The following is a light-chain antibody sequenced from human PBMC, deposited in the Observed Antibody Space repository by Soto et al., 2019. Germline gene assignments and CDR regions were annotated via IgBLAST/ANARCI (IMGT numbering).Light chain of an antibody. CDR2: EVS. Sequence: QSALTQPASVSGSPGQSITIPCTGSSSDIGAYNYVSWYQQHPGKAPKLIIYEVSDRPSGISDRFSGSKSGNTASLTISGLQADDEADYYCSSYTRSVARLFGGGTKVTVL. CDR3: SSYTRSVARL. CDR1: SSDIGAYNY. V-gene: IGLV2-14*01. J-gene: IGLJ3*02.